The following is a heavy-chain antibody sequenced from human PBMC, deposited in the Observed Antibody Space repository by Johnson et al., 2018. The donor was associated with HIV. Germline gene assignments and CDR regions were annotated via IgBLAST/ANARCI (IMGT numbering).Heavy chain of an antibody. CDR3: AKGRGYDYDALDF. J-gene: IGHJ3*01. CDR2: ISYDGSNK. CDR1: GFTFSNYG. Sequence: QVQLVESGGGLVQPGGSLRLSCAASGFTFSNYGMHWVRQAPGKGLEWVAVISYDGSNKYYADSVKGRFTISRDNSKNTLYLQMNSLRAEDTAVYYCAKGRGYDYDALDFWGQGTMVTVSS. V-gene: IGHV3-30*18. D-gene: IGHD5-12*01.